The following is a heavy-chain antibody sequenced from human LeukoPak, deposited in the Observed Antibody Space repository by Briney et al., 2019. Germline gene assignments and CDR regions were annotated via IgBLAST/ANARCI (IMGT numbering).Heavy chain of an antibody. D-gene: IGHD3-22*01. CDR2: ISSKSDYI. J-gene: IGHJ4*02. CDR3: AKGRIITMRVVVTPFDY. Sequence: GGSLRLFCAASGFTFNSYSMNWVRQAPGKGPEWVSYISSKSDYIYYADSVKGRFTISRDNSKNTLYLQMNSLRAEDTAVYYCAKGRIITMRVVVTPFDYWGQGTLVTVSS. V-gene: IGHV3-21*04. CDR1: GFTFNSYS.